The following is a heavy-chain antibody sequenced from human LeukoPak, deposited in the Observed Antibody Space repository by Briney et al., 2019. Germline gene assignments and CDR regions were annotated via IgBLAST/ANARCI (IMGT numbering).Heavy chain of an antibody. CDR2: IYYSGST. CDR1: GGSISGYY. J-gene: IGHJ4*02. CDR3: ARGLGYGDYEFDY. D-gene: IGHD4-17*01. Sequence: PSETLSLTCTVSGGSISGYYWSWIRQPPGKGLEWIGYIYYSGSTNYNPSLKSRVTISVDTSKNQFSLKLSSVTAADTAVYYCARGLGYGDYEFDYWGQGTLVTVSS. V-gene: IGHV4-59*01.